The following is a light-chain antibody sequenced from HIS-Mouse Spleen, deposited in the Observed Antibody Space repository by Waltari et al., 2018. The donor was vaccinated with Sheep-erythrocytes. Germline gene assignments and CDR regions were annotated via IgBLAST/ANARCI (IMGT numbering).Light chain of an antibody. CDR2: QDT. V-gene: IGLV3-1*01. Sequence: SSELTQPPSVSVSPGQTASITCSGDKLGDKYACWYQQKPGHSPVLVIYQDTKRHSGIPAQFSGSDSGNTATLTVSGTQAMYEADYYCQAWDSSIVVFGGGTKLTVL. CDR3: QAWDSSIVV. J-gene: IGLJ2*01. CDR1: KLGDKY.